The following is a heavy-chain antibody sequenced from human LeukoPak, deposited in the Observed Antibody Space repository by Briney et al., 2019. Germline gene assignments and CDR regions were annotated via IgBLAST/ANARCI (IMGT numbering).Heavy chain of an antibody. CDR2: IYYSGST. V-gene: IGHV4-39*07. CDR3: ARNSWVYGSGSYYTPQDY. D-gene: IGHD3-10*01. J-gene: IGHJ4*02. CDR1: GGSISSSSYY. Sequence: SETLSLTCTVSGGSISSSSYYWGWIRQPPGKGLEWIGSIYYSGSTYYNPSLKSRVTISVDTSKNQFSLKLSSVTAADTAVYYCARNSWVYGSGSYYTPQDYWGQGTLVTVSS.